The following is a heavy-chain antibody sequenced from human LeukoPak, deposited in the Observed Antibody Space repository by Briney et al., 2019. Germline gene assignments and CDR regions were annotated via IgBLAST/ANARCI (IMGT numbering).Heavy chain of an antibody. Sequence: SQTLSLTCTVSGGSISRGDYYWSGIRQPPGKGLEGVGYIYYSGSNNYNPFLKSRIHLSLDTSKNHFSLKLSPLTAADHGADYCARGVGEVWFDPWGQGTLVTVSS. CDR1: GGSISRGDYY. J-gene: IGHJ5*02. CDR3: ARGVGEVWFDP. D-gene: IGHD2-15*01. CDR2: IYYSGSN. V-gene: IGHV4-30-4*08.